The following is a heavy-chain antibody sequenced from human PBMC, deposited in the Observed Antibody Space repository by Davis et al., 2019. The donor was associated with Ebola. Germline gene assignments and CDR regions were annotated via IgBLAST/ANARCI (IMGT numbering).Heavy chain of an antibody. V-gene: IGHV3-21*01. Sequence: GESLKISCAASGFTFSSYSMNWVRQAPGKGLEWVSSISSSSSYIYYADSVKGRFTISRDNAKNSLYLQMNSLRAEDTAVYYCARDGAHSSRHDYWGQGTLVTVSS. CDR3: ARDGAHSSRHDY. CDR1: GFTFSSYS. D-gene: IGHD6-13*01. CDR2: ISSSSSYI. J-gene: IGHJ4*02.